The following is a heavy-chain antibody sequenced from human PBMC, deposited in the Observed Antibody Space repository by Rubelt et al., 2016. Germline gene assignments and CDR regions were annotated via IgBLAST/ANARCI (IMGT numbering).Heavy chain of an antibody. CDR3: ARGRDSGWYYYYDLDV. Sequence: SSYAMHWVRQAPGKGLEWVALISYDGSYEYYADSVKGRFTISRDNSKNTVYLQMNSLRAEDTAVYYCARGRDSGWYYYYDLDVWGQGTTVTVSS. CDR2: ISYDGSYE. J-gene: IGHJ6*02. V-gene: IGHV3-30*04. D-gene: IGHD6-19*01. CDR1: SSYA.